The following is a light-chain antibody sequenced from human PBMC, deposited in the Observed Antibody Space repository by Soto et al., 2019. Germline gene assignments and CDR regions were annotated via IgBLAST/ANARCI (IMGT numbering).Light chain of an antibody. Sequence: EIALTQSPGTLSLSPGERATLSCMASQSVSSSYLAWYQQKPGQAPRLPIYGASSRATGIPDRFGGSGSGTDFTLTISRLEPEDFAVYYCQQYGSSPFSFGPGPKVDIK. CDR2: GAS. J-gene: IGKJ3*01. V-gene: IGKV3-20*01. CDR3: QQYGSSPFS. CDR1: QSVSSSY.